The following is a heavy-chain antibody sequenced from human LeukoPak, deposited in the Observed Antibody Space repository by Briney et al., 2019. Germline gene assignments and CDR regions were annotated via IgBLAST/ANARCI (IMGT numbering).Heavy chain of an antibody. CDR1: GGSISGCY. CDR3: AGEYSSSSGRRAFDI. V-gene: IGHV4-59*08. D-gene: IGHD6-6*01. Sequence: SETLSLTCTVSGGSISGCYWSWIRQPPGKGLEGIGYIYYSGSTNYNPSLKSRLTISIDTSENQFSLKLSSVTAADTAVYYCAGEYSSSSGRRAFDIWGQGTMVTVSS. J-gene: IGHJ3*02. CDR2: IYYSGST.